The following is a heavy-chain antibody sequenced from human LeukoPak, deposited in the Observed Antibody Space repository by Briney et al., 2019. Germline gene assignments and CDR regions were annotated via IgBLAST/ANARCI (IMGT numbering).Heavy chain of an antibody. CDR1: GGSFSGYY. J-gene: IGHJ3*02. Sequence: PSETLSLTCAVYGGSFSGYYWSWIRQPPGKGLEWIGYIYYSGSTNYNPSPKSRVTISVDTSKNQFSLKLSSVTAADTAVYYCAREGEHAFDIWGQGTMVTVSS. V-gene: IGHV4-59*01. CDR3: AREGEHAFDI. CDR2: IYYSGST.